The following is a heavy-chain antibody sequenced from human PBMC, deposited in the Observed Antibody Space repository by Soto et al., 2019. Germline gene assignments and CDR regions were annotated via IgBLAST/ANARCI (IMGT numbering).Heavy chain of an antibody. CDR1: GFTFSSFW. J-gene: IGHJ4*02. Sequence: GGSLRLSCAASGFTFSSFWMTWVRQAPGKGLEWVANIKQDGSEKYYVDSVKGRFTISRDNARNSLFLEMKSLRSEDTAVYSSVRDRSGGYLEAFDYWGQGTLVIVSS. D-gene: IGHD1-26*01. V-gene: IGHV3-7*01. CDR3: VRDRSGGYLEAFDY. CDR2: IKQDGSEK.